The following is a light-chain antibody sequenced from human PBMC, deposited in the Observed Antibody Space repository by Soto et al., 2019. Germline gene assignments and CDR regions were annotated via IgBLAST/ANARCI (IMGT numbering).Light chain of an antibody. V-gene: IGLV3-21*02. Sequence: SYELTQPPSVSVAPGQTAKITCGGNNIGSESVHWYQQKPGQAPVLVVYDDSDRPSGTPERFSGSNSGNTATLTISRLEAGDEANYYCQVWDSGSYQVVIGGGTKLTVL. CDR1: NIGSES. CDR2: DDS. CDR3: QVWDSGSYQVV. J-gene: IGLJ2*01.